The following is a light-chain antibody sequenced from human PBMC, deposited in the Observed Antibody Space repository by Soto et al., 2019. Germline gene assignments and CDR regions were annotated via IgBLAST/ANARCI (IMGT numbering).Light chain of an antibody. CDR2: DAS. V-gene: IGKV3-20*01. CDR1: QSVRSER. Sequence: EIVLTQSPDTLSLSPGERATLSCRASQSVRSERLAWYQQKPGQAPRLVIFDASTRATGIPERFSGSGSGTHDTLTRTDLQPEDFAVYYFQEYEGAPPDAVGLGTQLEIK. CDR3: QEYEGAPPDA. J-gene: IGKJ5*01.